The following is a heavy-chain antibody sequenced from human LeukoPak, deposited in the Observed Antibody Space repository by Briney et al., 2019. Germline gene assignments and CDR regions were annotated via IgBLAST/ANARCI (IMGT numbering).Heavy chain of an antibody. CDR1: GFTFSSYS. V-gene: IGHV3-48*02. D-gene: IGHD2-21*02. CDR3: TRSVVVTAIPGY. J-gene: IGHJ4*02. Sequence: GRSLRLSCAASGFTFSSYSMSWVRQAPGKGLEWISYISGSSGSIFYADSVKGRFTISRDIAQNSLYLQMNNLRDEDTAVYYCTRSVVVTAIPGYWGQGTLVTVSS. CDR2: ISGSSGSI.